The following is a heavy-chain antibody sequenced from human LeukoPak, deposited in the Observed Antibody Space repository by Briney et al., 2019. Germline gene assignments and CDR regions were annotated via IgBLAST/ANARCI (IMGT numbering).Heavy chain of an antibody. Sequence: PSETLSLTCAVSGGSISSGGYSWSWIRQPPGKGLEWIEYIYHSGSTYYNPSLKSRVTISVDRSKNQLSLKLSSVTAADTAVYYCVRLDSSGWYYFDYWGQGTLVTVSS. CDR1: GGSISSGGYS. D-gene: IGHD6-19*01. J-gene: IGHJ4*02. CDR3: VRLDSSGWYYFDY. V-gene: IGHV4-30-2*01. CDR2: IYHSGST.